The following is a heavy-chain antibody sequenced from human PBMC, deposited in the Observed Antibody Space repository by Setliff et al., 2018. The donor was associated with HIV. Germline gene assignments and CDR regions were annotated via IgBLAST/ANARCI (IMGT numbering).Heavy chain of an antibody. CDR2: IWYDGSIE. CDR3: AKGAGPTTLAEPFDS. D-gene: IGHD1-26*01. V-gene: IGHV3-33*08. CDR1: EFTFSSYA. Sequence: GGSLRLSCAASEFTFSSYAMHWVRQAAGKGLKWVAVIWYDGSIEYYIDSVKGRFTISRDNSKSTLYLQMTNLRAEDTALYFCAKGAGPTTLAEPFDSWGQGTLVTSPQ. J-gene: IGHJ4*02.